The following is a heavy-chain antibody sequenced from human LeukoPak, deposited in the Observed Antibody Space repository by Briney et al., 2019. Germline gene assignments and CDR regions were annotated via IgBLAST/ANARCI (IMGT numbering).Heavy chain of an antibody. CDR1: GYTFTGYY. D-gene: IGHD2-2*02. Sequence: GASVKVSCKASGYTFTGYYMHWVRQAPGQGLEWMGWINPNSGGTNYAQKFQGRVTMTRDTSISTAYMELSRLRSDDTAVYYCARDHRYCSSTSCYTPYNWFDPCGQGTLVTVSS. CDR2: INPNSGGT. V-gene: IGHV1-2*02. J-gene: IGHJ5*02. CDR3: ARDHRYCSSTSCYTPYNWFDP.